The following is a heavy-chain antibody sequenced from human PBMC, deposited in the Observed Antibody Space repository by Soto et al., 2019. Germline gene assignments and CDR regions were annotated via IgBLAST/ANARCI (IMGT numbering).Heavy chain of an antibody. J-gene: IGHJ5*02. D-gene: IGHD3-3*01. Sequence: ASVKVSCKASGYTFTSHDINWVRQAAGHGLEWMGWMNPNTGNTGYAQKLQGRVTMTRNTSITTAYMELSRLRSDDTAVYYCARGQHYDFWSGYNWFDPWGQGTLVTVYS. CDR1: GYTFTSHD. CDR2: MNPNTGNT. CDR3: ARGQHYDFWSGYNWFDP. V-gene: IGHV1-8*01.